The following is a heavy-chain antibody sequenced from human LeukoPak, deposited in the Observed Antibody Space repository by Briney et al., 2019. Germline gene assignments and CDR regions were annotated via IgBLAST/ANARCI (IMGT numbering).Heavy chain of an antibody. CDR1: GFTFSSYA. CDR2: ISYDGSNK. CDR3: ARWRAVPAAMRDAHFDY. J-gene: IGHJ4*02. Sequence: QTGGSQRLSCAASGFTFSSYAMHWVRQAPGKGLEWVAVISYDGSNKYYADSVKGRFTISRDNSKNTLYLQMNSLRAEDTAVYYCARWRAVPAAMRDAHFDYWGQGTLVTVSS. V-gene: IGHV3-30-3*01. D-gene: IGHD2-2*01.